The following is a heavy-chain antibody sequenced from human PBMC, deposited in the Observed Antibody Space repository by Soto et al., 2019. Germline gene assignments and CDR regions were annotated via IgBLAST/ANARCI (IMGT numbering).Heavy chain of an antibody. Sequence: SETLSLTCTVSGDSISSGNHYWSWLRHPPAEGMERNGYICNYSTANYNPTLTSRLTVSVATATNQFPLNLSPVTAADADVYYCASAGYGSAYFDSWGQGTLVTVSS. CDR3: ASAGYGSAYFDS. D-gene: IGHD5-18*01. J-gene: IGHJ4*02. CDR1: GDSISSGNHY. V-gene: IGHV4-30-4*01. CDR2: ICNYSTA.